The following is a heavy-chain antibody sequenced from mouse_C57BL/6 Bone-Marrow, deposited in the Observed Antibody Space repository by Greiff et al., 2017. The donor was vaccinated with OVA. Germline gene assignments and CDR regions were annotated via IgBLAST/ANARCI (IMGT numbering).Heavy chain of an antibody. J-gene: IGHJ3*01. V-gene: IGHV3-6*01. Sequence: VQLKESGPGLVKPSQSLSLTCSVTGYSFTSGYYWNWIRQFPGNKLEWMGYISYDGSNNYNPSLKNRISITRDTSKNQFFLQLNPVTSEDTAKYYCASGGYYPAWFAYGGQGTLVTVSA. D-gene: IGHD2-3*01. CDR1: GYSFTSGYY. CDR2: ISYDGSN. CDR3: ASGGYYPAWFAY.